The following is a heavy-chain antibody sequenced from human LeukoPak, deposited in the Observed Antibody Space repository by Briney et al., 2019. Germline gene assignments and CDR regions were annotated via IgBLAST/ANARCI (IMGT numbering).Heavy chain of an antibody. V-gene: IGHV3-30*12. D-gene: IGHD3-22*01. Sequence: GGSLRLSCAASGFTFSSYGMHWVRQAPGMGLEWVAVISYDGSNEYYADSVKGRFTISRDNAKNSLYLQMNSLRAEDTAVYYCARDIYYYDSSGYYFPGGSDYWGQGTLVTVSS. CDR3: ARDIYYYDSSGYYFPGGSDY. J-gene: IGHJ4*02. CDR2: ISYDGSNE. CDR1: GFTFSSYG.